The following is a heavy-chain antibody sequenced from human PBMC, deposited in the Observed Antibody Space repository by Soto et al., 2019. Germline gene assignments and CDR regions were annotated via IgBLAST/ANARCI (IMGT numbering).Heavy chain of an antibody. J-gene: IGHJ4*02. CDR2: ISYDGSNK. Sequence: QVQLVESGGGVVQPGRSLRLSCAASGFTFSSYAMHWVRQAPGKGVEWVAVISYDGSNKYYADSVKGRFTISRDNSKNTLYLQMNSLRAEDTAVYYCARGEDTTQPDYWGQGTLVTVSS. CDR1: GFTFSSYA. V-gene: IGHV3-30-3*01. CDR3: ARGEDTTQPDY. D-gene: IGHD2-15*01.